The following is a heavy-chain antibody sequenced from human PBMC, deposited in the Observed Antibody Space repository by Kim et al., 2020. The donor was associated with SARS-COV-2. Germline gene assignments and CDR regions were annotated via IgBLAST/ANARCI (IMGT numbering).Heavy chain of an antibody. J-gene: IGHJ4*02. V-gene: IGHV1-46*01. CDR1: GYTFTSYY. D-gene: IGHD5-18*01. CDR2: INPSGGGT. Sequence: ASVKVSCKASGYTFTSYYMHWVRQAPGQGLEWMGIINPSGGGTSYAQKFQGRVTMTRDTSTSTVYMELSSMRSEDTAVYYCARDVEADTAMARDYFDYWGQGTLVTVSS. CDR3: ARDVEADTAMARDYFDY.